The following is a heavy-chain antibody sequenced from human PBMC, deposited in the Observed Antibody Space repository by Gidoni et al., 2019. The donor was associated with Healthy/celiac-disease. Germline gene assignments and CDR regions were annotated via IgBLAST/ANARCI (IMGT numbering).Heavy chain of an antibody. J-gene: IGHJ3*02. Sequence: QVQLVESGGGVVQPGRSLRLSCAASGFTFSSYGMHWVRQAPGKGLEWVAVIWYDGSNKYYADSVKGRFTISRDNSKNTLYLQMNSLRAEDTAVYYCARDEAAMPPRETNDAFDIWGQGTMVTVSS. CDR3: ARDEAAMPPRETNDAFDI. D-gene: IGHD2-2*01. CDR2: IWYDGSNK. V-gene: IGHV3-33*01. CDR1: GFTFSSYG.